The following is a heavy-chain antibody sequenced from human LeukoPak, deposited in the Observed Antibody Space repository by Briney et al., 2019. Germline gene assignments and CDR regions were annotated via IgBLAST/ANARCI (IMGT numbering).Heavy chain of an antibody. D-gene: IGHD3-22*01. CDR3: ARGRYYDNSVYYYFDY. Sequence: GGSLRLSCAASGFTFSSYAMSWVRQAPGMGLAWVSAISGSGGSTYYADSVKGRFTISRDTSKNTLYLQMNSLRAEDTAVYYCARGRYYDNSVYYYFDYWGREPWSPSPQ. V-gene: IGHV3-23*01. CDR1: GFTFSSYA. J-gene: IGHJ4*02. CDR2: ISGSGGST.